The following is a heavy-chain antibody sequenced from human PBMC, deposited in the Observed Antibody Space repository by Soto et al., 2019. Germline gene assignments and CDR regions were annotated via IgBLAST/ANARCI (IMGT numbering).Heavy chain of an antibody. CDR3: AREDRIVATDDAFDI. D-gene: IGHD5-12*01. J-gene: IGHJ3*02. V-gene: IGHV1-69*08. CDR1: GGTFSSYT. CDR2: IIPILGIA. Sequence: QVQLVQSGAEVKKPGSSVKVSCKASGGTFSSYTISWVRQAPGQGLEWMGRIIPILGIAKYAQKFQGRVTITADKSTSTAYLELSSLRAEDTAVYSCAREDRIVATDDAFDIWGQGTMVTVSS.